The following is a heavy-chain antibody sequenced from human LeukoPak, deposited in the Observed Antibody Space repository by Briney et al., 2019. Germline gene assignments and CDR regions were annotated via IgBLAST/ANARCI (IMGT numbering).Heavy chain of an antibody. J-gene: IGHJ5*02. V-gene: IGHV1-8*01. Sequence: ASVKVSCKASGYTFTSYDINWVRQATGQGLEWMGWMNPTSGNTGYAQKFQGRVTMTRNTSISTAYMELSSLRSEDTAVYYCARGVYYDFWSGYRQNWFDPWGQGTLVTVSS. CDR2: MNPTSGNT. D-gene: IGHD3-3*01. CDR1: GYTFTSYD. CDR3: ARGVYYDFWSGYRQNWFDP.